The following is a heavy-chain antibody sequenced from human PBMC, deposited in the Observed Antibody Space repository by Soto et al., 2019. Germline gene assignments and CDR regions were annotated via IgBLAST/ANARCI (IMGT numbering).Heavy chain of an antibody. CDR1: GFTFRSYA. CDR2: IRGSGGST. V-gene: IGHV3-23*01. Sequence: EVQLLESGGGLVQPGGSLRLSCAASGFTFRSYAMSWVRQAPGKGLEWVSAIRGSGGSTNYADSVKGRFTISRDNSKNTLYLQMNSLRAEDTAVYYCAKDAGYYDSRGYYSYWGQGTLVTVSS. CDR3: AKDAGYYDSRGYYSY. D-gene: IGHD3-22*01. J-gene: IGHJ4*02.